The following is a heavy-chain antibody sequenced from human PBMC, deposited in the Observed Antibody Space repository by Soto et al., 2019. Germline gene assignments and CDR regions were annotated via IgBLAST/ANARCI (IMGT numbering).Heavy chain of an antibody. V-gene: IGHV1-24*01. CDR2: FDPEDGET. CDR3: ATEGPRLVPAAKGLDY. CDR1: GYTLTELS. Sequence: ASVKVSCKVSGYTLTELSMHWVRQAPGKGLEWMGGFDPEDGETIYAQKFQGRATMTEDTSTDTAYMELSSLRSEDTAVYYCATEGPRLVPAAKGLDYWGQGTLVTVSS. J-gene: IGHJ4*02. D-gene: IGHD2-2*01.